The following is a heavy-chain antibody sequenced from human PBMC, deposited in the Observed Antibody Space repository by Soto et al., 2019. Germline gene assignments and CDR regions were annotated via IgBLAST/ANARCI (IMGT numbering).Heavy chain of an antibody. J-gene: IGHJ5*01. D-gene: IGHD6-13*01. CDR3: ARVSAAGTRWFDS. CDR2: IDYRGRT. CDR1: GASISSGGFY. Sequence: QVQLQESGPGLVQPSQTLSLTCTVSGASISSGGFYWSWISQFPGKGLEWIGYIDYRGRTFYNPSLKSRATISRDTSKSQFSLNVNSVTAADTAVFYRARVSAAGTRWFDSWGQGTLVTVSS. V-gene: IGHV4-31*03.